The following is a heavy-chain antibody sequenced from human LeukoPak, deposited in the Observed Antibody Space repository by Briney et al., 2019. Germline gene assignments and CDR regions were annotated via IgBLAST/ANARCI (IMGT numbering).Heavy chain of an antibody. Sequence: GGSLRLSCAGSGFTFSNYAINWVRQASGKGLEWVSVTSASGDSTDFADSVKGQFSISRDNSKNTVYLQTNRLRAEDTAVYYCAKENPYYYYMDVWGKGTTVTVSS. J-gene: IGHJ6*03. CDR3: AKENPYYYYMDV. V-gene: IGHV3-23*01. CDR2: TSASGDST. CDR1: GFTFSNYA.